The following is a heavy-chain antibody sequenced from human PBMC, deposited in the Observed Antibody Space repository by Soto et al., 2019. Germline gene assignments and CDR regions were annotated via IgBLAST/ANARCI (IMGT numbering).Heavy chain of an antibody. CDR1: GFPFSSYA. CDR2: ISGSGGST. Sequence: EVQLLESGGGLVQPGGSLRLSCAASGFPFSSYAMSWVRQAPGKGLEWVSAISGSGGSTYYADSVKGRFTISRDNSKNTLYLQMNSLRAEDTAVYYCAKDADVEWLPTKRHWYFDLWGRGTLVTVSS. CDR3: AKDADVEWLPTKRHWYFDL. V-gene: IGHV3-23*01. J-gene: IGHJ2*01. D-gene: IGHD6-19*01.